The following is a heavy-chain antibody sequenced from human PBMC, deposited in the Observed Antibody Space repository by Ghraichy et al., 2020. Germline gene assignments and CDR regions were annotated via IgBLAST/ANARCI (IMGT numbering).Heavy chain of an antibody. J-gene: IGHJ6*02. CDR3: ARDMKSSFWSYYYYPMDV. CDR2: ISYDGINK. Sequence: GGSLRLSCAASGFTFSTYAMYWVRQAPGKGLEWVAVISYDGINKYYADSVKGRFTISRDNSKNTLSLQMNSLRAEDTAEYYCARDMKSSFWSYYYYPMDVWGQGTTVIVSS. D-gene: IGHD2-15*01. CDR1: GFTFSTYA. V-gene: IGHV3-30-3*01.